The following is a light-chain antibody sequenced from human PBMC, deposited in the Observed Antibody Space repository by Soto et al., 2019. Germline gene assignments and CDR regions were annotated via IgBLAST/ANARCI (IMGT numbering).Light chain of an antibody. Sequence: QSALTQPASVSGFPGQSITISCTGTSSDVGGYNYVSWYQQHPGKAPKLMIYDVSNRPSGVSNRFSGSKSGNTASLTISGLQAEDEADYYCCSYTSSSTPVVFGGGTKLTVL. J-gene: IGLJ2*01. CDR3: CSYTSSSTPVV. CDR2: DVS. V-gene: IGLV2-14*03. CDR1: SSDVGGYNY.